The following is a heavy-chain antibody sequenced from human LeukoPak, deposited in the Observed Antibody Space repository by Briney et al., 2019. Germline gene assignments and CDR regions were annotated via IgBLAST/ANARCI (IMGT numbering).Heavy chain of an antibody. CDR3: AKRGVVIRVILVGFHKEAYYFDS. V-gene: IGHV3-23*01. J-gene: IGHJ4*02. CDR1: GITLSNYG. Sequence: GGSLRLSRAVSGITLSNYGMSWVRHAPGKGLEWVAGISDSGGRTNYADSVKGRFTISRDNPKNTLYLQMNSLRAEDTAAYFCAKRGVVIRVILVGFHKEAYYFDSWGQGALVTVSS. D-gene: IGHD3-22*01. CDR2: ISDSGGRT.